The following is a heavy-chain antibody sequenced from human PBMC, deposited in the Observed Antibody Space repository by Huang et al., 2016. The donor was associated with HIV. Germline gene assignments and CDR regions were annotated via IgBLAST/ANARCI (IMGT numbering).Heavy chain of an antibody. D-gene: IGHD3-16*01. Sequence: QVQLEQWGAGLLKPSETLSLTCAVYGGSFSGYFWNWIRQSPGKGLEWIVQINHAGVTDYTPSLKSRATISVYTSKNQFSLKLTSVTAADTAIYYCAREIMISFGGPFDSWGHGNLVTVSS. J-gene: IGHJ5*01. CDR3: AREIMISFGGPFDS. CDR2: INHAGVT. V-gene: IGHV4-34*02. CDR1: GGSFSGYF.